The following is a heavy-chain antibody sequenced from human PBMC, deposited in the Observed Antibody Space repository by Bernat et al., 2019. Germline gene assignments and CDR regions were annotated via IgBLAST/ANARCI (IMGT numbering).Heavy chain of an antibody. D-gene: IGHD3-10*01. CDR1: GFTFSSYS. Sequence: EVQLVESGGGLVQPGGSLRLSCAASGFTFSSYSMSWVRQAPGKGLEWVANIKQDGSNKYYVDSVKGRFTISRDNAKNSLYLQMNSLRAEDAAVYYCERTVEMSSGGYYNSWFDPWGQGTLVTVSS. CDR2: IKQDGSNK. J-gene: IGHJ5*02. V-gene: IGHV3-7*04. CDR3: ERTVEMSSGGYYNSWFDP.